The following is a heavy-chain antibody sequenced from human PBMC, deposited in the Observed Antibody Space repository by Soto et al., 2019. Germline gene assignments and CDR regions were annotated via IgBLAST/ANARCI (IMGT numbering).Heavy chain of an antibody. J-gene: IGHJ4*02. CDR2: ISYDGSNK. V-gene: IGHV3-30-3*01. D-gene: IGHD1-26*01. CDR3: ARGLSQVGATTDY. Sequence: GGSLRLSCAASGFTFSSYALNWVRQAPGKGLEWVAVISYDGSNKCYADSVKGRFTISRDNSKNTLYLQMNSLRAEATAVYYCARGLSQVGATTDYWGQVTLVTVS. CDR1: GFTFSSYA.